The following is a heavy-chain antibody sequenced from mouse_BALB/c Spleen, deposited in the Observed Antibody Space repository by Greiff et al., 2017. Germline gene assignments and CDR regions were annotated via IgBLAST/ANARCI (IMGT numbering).Heavy chain of an antibody. V-gene: IGHV5-17*02. CDR3: AREGHYYGFYAMDY. CDR1: GFTFSSFG. D-gene: IGHD1-2*01. Sequence: DVHLVESGGGLVQPGGSRKLSCAASGFTFSSFGMHWVRQAPEKGLEWVAYISSGSSTIYYADTVKGRFTISRDNPKNTLFLQMTSLRSEDTAMYYCAREGHYYGFYAMDYWGQGTSVTVSS. CDR2: ISSGSSTI. J-gene: IGHJ4*01.